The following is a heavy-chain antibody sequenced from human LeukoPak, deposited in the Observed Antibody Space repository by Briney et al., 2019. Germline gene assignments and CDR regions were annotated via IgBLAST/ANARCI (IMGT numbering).Heavy chain of an antibody. J-gene: IGHJ5*02. CDR3: ARALNPLLWFGEDWFDP. D-gene: IGHD3-10*01. Sequence: GASVKVSCKASGYTFTSYGISWVRQAPGQGLEWMGGIIPIFGTANYAQKFQGRVTITADESTSTAYMELSSLRSEDTAVYYCARALNPLLWFGEDWFDPWGQGTLVTVSS. CDR2: IIPIFGTA. V-gene: IGHV1-69*13. CDR1: GYTFTSYG.